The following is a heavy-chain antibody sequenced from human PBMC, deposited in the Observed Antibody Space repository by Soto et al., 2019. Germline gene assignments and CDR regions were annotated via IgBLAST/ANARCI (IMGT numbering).Heavy chain of an antibody. CDR3: ARDGRKGGAMGYYYYGMDV. J-gene: IGHJ6*02. V-gene: IGHV1-2*02. Sequence: GASVKVSCKASGYTFTGYYMHWVRQAPGQGLEWMGWINPNSGGTNYAQKFQGRVTMTRDTSISTAYMELSRLRSDDTAVYYCARDGRKGGAMGYYYYGMDVWGQGTTVTVSS. CDR2: INPNSGGT. D-gene: IGHD1-26*01. CDR1: GYTFTGYY.